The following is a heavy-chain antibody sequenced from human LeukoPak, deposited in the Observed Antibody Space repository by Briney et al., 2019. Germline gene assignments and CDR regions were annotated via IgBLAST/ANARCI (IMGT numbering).Heavy chain of an antibody. V-gene: IGHV4-59*01. CDR3: ARVPGTSYYYYYMDV. CDR2: IYYSGST. J-gene: IGHJ6*03. Sequence: SETLALTCAVYGGSFRGYYWSWIRQPPGKGLEWIGYIYYSGSTNYNPSLKSRVTISVDTSKNQFSLKLSSVTAADTAVYYCARVPGTSYYYYYMDVWGKGTTVTVSS. D-gene: IGHD1-26*01. CDR1: GGSFRGYY.